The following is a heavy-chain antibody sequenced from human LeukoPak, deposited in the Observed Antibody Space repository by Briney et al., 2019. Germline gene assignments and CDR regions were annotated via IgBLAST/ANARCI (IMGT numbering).Heavy chain of an antibody. CDR2: IYHSGST. J-gene: IGHJ2*01. CDR3: ARVGDYSSYGYFDL. V-gene: IGHV4-38-2*02. Sequence: PSETLSLTCTVSGYSISSGYYWGWIRQPPGKGLEWIGSIYHSGSTYYNPSLKSRVTISVDTSKNQFSLKLSPVTAADTAVYYCARVGDYSSYGYFDLWGRGTLVTVSS. CDR1: GYSISSGYY. D-gene: IGHD6-13*01.